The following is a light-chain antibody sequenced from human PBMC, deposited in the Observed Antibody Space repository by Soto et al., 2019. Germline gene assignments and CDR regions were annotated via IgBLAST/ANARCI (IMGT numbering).Light chain of an antibody. CDR1: SSNIGAGYD. CDR2: RNT. J-gene: IGLJ3*02. Sequence: QSVLTQPPSVSGAPGQRVTISCTGTSSNIGAGYDVHWYQQLPGTAPKLLIYRNTNRPSGVPDRFSGSKSGTSASLAISGLQSEDEADYYCAAWDDSLNALWVFGGGTKLTVL. CDR3: AAWDDSLNALWV. V-gene: IGLV1-40*01.